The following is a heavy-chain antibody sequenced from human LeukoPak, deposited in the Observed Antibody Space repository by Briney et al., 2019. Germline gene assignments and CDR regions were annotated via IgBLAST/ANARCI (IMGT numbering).Heavy chain of an antibody. CDR2: VRETGAST. CDR1: GFTFSSYA. D-gene: IGHD3-10*01. V-gene: IGHV3-23*01. Sequence: GGSLRLSCAASGFTFSSYAMSWVRQAPGKGLDWVSAVRETGASTFYADSVKGRFTISRDNSKNTLYLQMNSLRAEDTAIYYCAKEKAGSGSYYVDYWGQGALVTVSS. CDR3: AKEKAGSGSYYVDY. J-gene: IGHJ4*02.